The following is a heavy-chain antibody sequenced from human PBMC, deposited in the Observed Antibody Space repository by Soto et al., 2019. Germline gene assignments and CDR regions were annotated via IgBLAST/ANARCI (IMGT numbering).Heavy chain of an antibody. V-gene: IGHV1-18*04. J-gene: IGHJ6*02. CDR2: ISAYNGNT. Sequence: QVQLVQSGAEVKKPGASVKVSCKASGYTFTSYGISWVRQAPGHGLEWMGWISAYNGNTNYAQKLQGRVTMTTDKSTSTADMELRSLRSDDTAVYYCARGIAVAGTYYYGMDVWGQGTTVTVSS. D-gene: IGHD6-19*01. CDR1: GYTFTSYG. CDR3: ARGIAVAGTYYYGMDV.